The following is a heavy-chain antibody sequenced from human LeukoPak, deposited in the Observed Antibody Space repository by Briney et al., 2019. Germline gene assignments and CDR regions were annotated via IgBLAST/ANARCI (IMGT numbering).Heavy chain of an antibody. CDR2: LDPEDGET. Sequence: GASVKVSCRVSGYTVTELSMHWVRQAPGKGLGWMGGLDPEDGETIYAQKFQGRVTVTEDTSTDTAYMELSSLRSEDTAVYYCATDLRLQWLVGSFAPLDVSGKGNTVTESS. CDR3: ATDLRLQWLVGSFAPLDV. V-gene: IGHV1-24*01. D-gene: IGHD6-19*01. J-gene: IGHJ6*04. CDR1: GYTVTELS.